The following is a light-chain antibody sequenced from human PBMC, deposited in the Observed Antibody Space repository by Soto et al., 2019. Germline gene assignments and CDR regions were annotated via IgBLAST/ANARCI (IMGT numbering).Light chain of an antibody. Sequence: EIVLTQSPGTLSLSPGERATLSCRASQSVSSRYLARYQQKAGQAPRLLIYGASSRATCNPDRFSGSGSETDFPLTISKQEPEDFAVYYCQQYANSPPTFGRGPKVEIE. CDR2: GAS. CDR1: QSVSSRY. CDR3: QQYANSPPT. V-gene: IGKV3-20*01. J-gene: IGKJ1*01.